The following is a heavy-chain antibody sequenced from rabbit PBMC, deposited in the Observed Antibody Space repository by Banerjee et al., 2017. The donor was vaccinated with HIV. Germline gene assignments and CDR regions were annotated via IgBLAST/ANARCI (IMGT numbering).Heavy chain of an antibody. CDR2: IYADRSGNT. D-gene: IGHD4-1*01. Sequence: QSLEESGGDLVKPGASLTLTCTASGFDFSSNAMCWVRQAPGKGLEWIACIYADRSGNTYYANWAKGRFTVSKTSSTTVTLQMTSLTAADTATYFCATSGWGAWYFNLWGPGTLVTVS. V-gene: IGHV1S40*01. CDR1: GFDFSSNA. J-gene: IGHJ4*01. CDR3: ATSGWGAWYFNL.